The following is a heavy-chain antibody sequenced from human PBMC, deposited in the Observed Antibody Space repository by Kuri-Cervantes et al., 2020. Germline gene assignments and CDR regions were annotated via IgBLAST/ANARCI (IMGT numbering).Heavy chain of an antibody. CDR2: IYYSGST. D-gene: IGHD2-15*01. CDR3: VVAPSSISAFDI. Sequence: SETLSLTCTVSGGSISSGGYYWSWFRQHPGKGLEWIGYIYYSGSTYYNPSLKSRVTISVDTSKNQFSLKLSSVTAADTAVYYCVVAPSSISAFDIWGQGTMVTVSS. CDR1: GGSISSGGYY. J-gene: IGHJ3*02. V-gene: IGHV4-31*08.